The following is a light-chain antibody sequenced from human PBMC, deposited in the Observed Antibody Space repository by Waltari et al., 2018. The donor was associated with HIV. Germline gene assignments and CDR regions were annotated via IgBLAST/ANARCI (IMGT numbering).Light chain of an antibody. CDR2: RAS. Sequence: EIQMTQSPSTLSASVGDQVTIPCRASRSISSWLAWYQQIPGKAPKLLIYRASILQSGVPSRFSGSGSGTEFTLTINSLQPDDFATYYCQHYDTYPISFGQGTRLEI. CDR1: RSISSW. CDR3: QHYDTYPIS. J-gene: IGKJ5*01. V-gene: IGKV1-5*03.